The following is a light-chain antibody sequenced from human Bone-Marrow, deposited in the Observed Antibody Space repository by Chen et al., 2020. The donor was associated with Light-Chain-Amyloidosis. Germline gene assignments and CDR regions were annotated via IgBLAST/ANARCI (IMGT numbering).Light chain of an antibody. Sequence: SYELTQPPSLSVSPGQTARITCSGDDLPTKYAYWYQQKPGQAPVLVIHRDTERPSGISERFYGSRSGTTATLTISGVQAEDEADYHCQSADSSGTYEVIFGGGTKLTVL. CDR2: RDT. CDR3: QSADSSGTYEVI. CDR1: DLPTKY. V-gene: IGLV3-25*03. J-gene: IGLJ2*01.